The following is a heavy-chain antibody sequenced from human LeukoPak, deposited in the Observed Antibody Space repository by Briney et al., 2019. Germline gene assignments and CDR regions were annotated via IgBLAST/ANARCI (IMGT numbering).Heavy chain of an antibody. CDR1: GGSISNYY. CDR3: ARIVVARFDP. D-gene: IGHD2-2*01. J-gene: IGHJ5*02. Sequence: SETLSLTCTVSGGSISNYYWSWIRQPPGKGLEWIGYIYYGGSTNYNPSLKSRVTISVDASKKQFSLKLSSVTAADTAVYYCARIVVARFDPWGQGTLVTVSS. CDR2: IYYGGST. V-gene: IGHV4-59*01.